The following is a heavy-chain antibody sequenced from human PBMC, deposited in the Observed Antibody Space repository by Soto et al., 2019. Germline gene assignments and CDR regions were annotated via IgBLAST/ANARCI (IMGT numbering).Heavy chain of an antibody. CDR1: GFSFSNYA. CDR3: VKGGASYTSCWYAN. V-gene: IGHV3-23*01. J-gene: IGHJ4*02. Sequence: GGSLRLSCAASGFSFSNYAMHWVRQAPGKGLGWVSTIKDSGDSTYYLDSVRGRFTISRDYSRNTLYLQMTSLRAEDTALYHCVKGGASYTSCWYANWGQGILVTVSS. CDR2: IKDSGDST. D-gene: IGHD6-13*01.